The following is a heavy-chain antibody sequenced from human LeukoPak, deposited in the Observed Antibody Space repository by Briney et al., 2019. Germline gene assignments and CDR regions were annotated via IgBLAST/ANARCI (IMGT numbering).Heavy chain of an antibody. J-gene: IGHJ3*02. V-gene: IGHV1-24*01. CDR2: FDPEDGET. D-gene: IGHD1-1*01. Sequence: ASVKVSCKVSGYTLTELSMHWVRQAPGRGLEWMGGFDPEDGETIYAQKFQGRVTMTEDTSTDTAYMELSSLRSEDTAVYYCATERSGTTGATYDAFDIWGQGTMVTASS. CDR1: GYTLTELS. CDR3: ATERSGTTGATYDAFDI.